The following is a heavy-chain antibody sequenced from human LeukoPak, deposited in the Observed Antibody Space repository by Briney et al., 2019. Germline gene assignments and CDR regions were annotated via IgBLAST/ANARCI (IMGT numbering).Heavy chain of an antibody. D-gene: IGHD1-14*01. Sequence: ASAKVSCKASGYTFTSYDINWVRQATGQGLEWMGWINPSSGNTGFAQKFQGRVTMTRNTSISTAYMELSSLTSEDTAVYYCARGPPEHPQGYWGQGTLVTVSS. J-gene: IGHJ4*02. V-gene: IGHV1-8*01. CDR3: ARGPPEHPQGY. CDR2: INPSSGNT. CDR1: GYTFTSYD.